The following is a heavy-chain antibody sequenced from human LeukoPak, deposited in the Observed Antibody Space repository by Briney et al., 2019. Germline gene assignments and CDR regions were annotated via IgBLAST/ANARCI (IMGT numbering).Heavy chain of an antibody. J-gene: IGHJ4*02. CDR3: ARAYSYGYGPLDY. CDR1: GYTLTELS. V-gene: IGHV1-24*01. CDR2: CDPEDSET. Sequence: ASVKVFCKVSGYTLTELSMHWVRQAPGKGLEXXXXCDPEDSETIYAQKFQGRVTMTEDTSTDTAYMELSSLRSDDTAVYYCARAYSYGYGPLDYWGQGTLVTVSS. D-gene: IGHD5-18*01.